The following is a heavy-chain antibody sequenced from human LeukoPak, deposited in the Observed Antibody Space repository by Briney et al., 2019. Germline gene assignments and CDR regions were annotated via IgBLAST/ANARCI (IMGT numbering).Heavy chain of an antibody. D-gene: IGHD6-19*01. V-gene: IGHV3-30*18. CDR1: RFTFSHYG. CDR3: AKEDVSGWYGVDY. CDR2: ISYDGHNE. J-gene: IGHJ4*02. Sequence: GGSLRLSCAASRFTFSHYGMHWVRQAPGKGLEWVALISYDGHNEYYSDSVNGRFTISRDNSKNTLYLQMNSLRPDDTAIYYCAKEDVSGWYGVDYWGRGALVTVSS.